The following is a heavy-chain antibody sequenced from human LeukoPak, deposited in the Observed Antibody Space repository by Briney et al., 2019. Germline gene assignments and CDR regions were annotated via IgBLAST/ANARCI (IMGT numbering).Heavy chain of an antibody. CDR3: ARGEDGDYPYDY. D-gene: IGHD4-17*01. J-gene: IGHJ4*02. V-gene: IGHV1-18*04. Sequence: VGSVRVSCKASGDTFTGDYMHCGGGAPGQGGEGMGWISAYNGNTNYAQKLQGRVTMNTDTSTSTAYMELRSLRSDDTAVYYCARGEDGDYPYDYWGQGTLVTVSS. CDR2: ISAYNGNT. CDR1: GDTFTGDY.